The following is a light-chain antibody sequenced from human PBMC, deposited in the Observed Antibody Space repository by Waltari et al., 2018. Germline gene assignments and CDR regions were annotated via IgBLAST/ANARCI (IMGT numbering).Light chain of an antibody. J-gene: IGLJ3*02. CDR2: VNSDGSH. CDR3: QTGGFGIWV. V-gene: IGLV4-69*01. Sequence: QLLLTQSPSASASLGASVKLTCTVSSGHRNYALAWPQQHPHKGPRYLMKVNSDGSHLKGDGIPDRFSGSSSGAERYLTISSLQSEDEADYYCQTGGFGIWVCGGGTKLTVL. CDR1: SGHRNYA.